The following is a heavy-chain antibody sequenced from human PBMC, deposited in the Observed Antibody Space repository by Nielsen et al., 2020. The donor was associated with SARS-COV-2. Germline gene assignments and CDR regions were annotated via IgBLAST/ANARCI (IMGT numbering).Heavy chain of an antibody. Sequence: SETLSLTCAISGDSVSINSAAWNWLTQSPSSGLEWMGRTYNRSKWYNDSAVSVTSRITTNPDTSKNQFSLQLNSVTPEDTAVYYCAREDYYGGNSIDYWGQGTLVTVSS. V-gene: IGHV6-1*01. CDR2: TYNRSKWYN. CDR1: GDSVSINSAA. CDR3: AREDYYGGNSIDY. J-gene: IGHJ4*02. D-gene: IGHD4-23*01.